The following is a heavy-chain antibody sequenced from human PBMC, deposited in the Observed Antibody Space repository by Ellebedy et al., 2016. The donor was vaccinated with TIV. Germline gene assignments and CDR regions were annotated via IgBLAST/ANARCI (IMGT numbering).Heavy chain of an antibody. J-gene: IGHJ5*01. D-gene: IGHD3-10*01. V-gene: IGHV3-15*01. Sequence: PGGSLRLSCAAPGFTITNAWMSWVRQAPGKGLEWVGRIKSKSDGGITDFAAPLKGRFTISSDDLKNTLYLQMTSLKTEDTAVYYCTTHAHMVRGAIRWFDPWGQGTLVTVSS. CDR1: GFTITNAW. CDR3: TTHAHMVRGAIRWFDP. CDR2: IKSKSDGGIT.